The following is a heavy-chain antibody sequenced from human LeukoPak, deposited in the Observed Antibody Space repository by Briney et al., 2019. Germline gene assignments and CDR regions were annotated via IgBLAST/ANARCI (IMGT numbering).Heavy chain of an antibody. CDR2: INPNSGGT. Sequence: ASVKVSCKASGYTFTGYYMHWVRQAPGQGLEWMGWINPNSGGTNYAQKFQGWVTMTRDTSISTAYMELSRLRSDDTAVYYCAREGGYSGYDYYFDYWGQGTLVTVSS. J-gene: IGHJ4*02. D-gene: IGHD5-12*01. V-gene: IGHV1-2*04. CDR1: GYTFTGYY. CDR3: AREGGYSGYDYYFDY.